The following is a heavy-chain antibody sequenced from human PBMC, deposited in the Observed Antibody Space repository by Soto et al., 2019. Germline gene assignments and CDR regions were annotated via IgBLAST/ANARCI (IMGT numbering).Heavy chain of an antibody. CDR3: AKQGTYYDFWRGYYFESRGSLDY. CDR2: ISGSGGST. J-gene: IGHJ4*02. V-gene: IGHV3-23*01. Sequence: LRLSCAASGFTFSSYAMSWVRQAPGKGLEWVSAISGSGGSTYYADSVKGRFTISRDNSKNTLYLQMNSLRAEDTAVYYCAKQGTYYDFWRGYYFESRGSLDYWGQGTLVTVSS. CDR1: GFTFSSYA. D-gene: IGHD3-3*01.